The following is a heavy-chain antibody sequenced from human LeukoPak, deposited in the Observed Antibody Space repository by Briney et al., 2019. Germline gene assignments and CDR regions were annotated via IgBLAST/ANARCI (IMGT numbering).Heavy chain of an antibody. V-gene: IGHV1-2*02. J-gene: IGHJ4*02. CDR3: ARDSTMVRGVIIFLFDY. Sequence: ASVKVSCKASGYTFTGYYMHWARQAPGQGLEWMGWINPNSGGTNYAQKFQGRVTMTRDTSISTAYMELSRLRSDDTAVYYCARDSTMVRGVIIFLFDYWGQGTLVTVSS. CDR2: INPNSGGT. D-gene: IGHD3-10*01. CDR1: GYTFTGYY.